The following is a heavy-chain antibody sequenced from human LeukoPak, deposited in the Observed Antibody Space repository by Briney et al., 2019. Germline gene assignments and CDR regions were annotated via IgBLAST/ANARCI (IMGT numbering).Heavy chain of an antibody. V-gene: IGHV3-23*01. J-gene: IGHJ4*02. D-gene: IGHD2-21*01. CDR2: ISGGGDDT. CDR3: AKSDCGVDVCYLLNF. Sequence: GGSLRLSCAASGFTFNNYAMSWVRQAPGKGLEWVSAISGGGDDTKYADSVKGRFTISRDNSKNTLSLQMNSLTVEDTAVYYCAKSDCGVDVCYLLNFWGPGTLVTVSS. CDR1: GFTFNNYA.